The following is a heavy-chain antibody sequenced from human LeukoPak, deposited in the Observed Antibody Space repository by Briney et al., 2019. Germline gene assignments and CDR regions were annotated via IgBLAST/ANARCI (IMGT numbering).Heavy chain of an antibody. D-gene: IGHD3-3*01. J-gene: IGHJ4*02. V-gene: IGHV3-48*01. CDR1: GFTFSSYS. CDR2: ISSSSSTI. Sequence: GGSLRLSCAASGFTFSSYSVNWVRQAPGKGLEWVSYISSSSSTIYYADSVKGRFSISRDNAKNSLYLQMNSLRAEDTAVYYCARYPKLRFLEWLPIADWGQGTLVTVSS. CDR3: ARYPKLRFLEWLPIAD.